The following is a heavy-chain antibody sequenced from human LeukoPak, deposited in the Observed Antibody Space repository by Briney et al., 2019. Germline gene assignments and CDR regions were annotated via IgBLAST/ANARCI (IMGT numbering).Heavy chain of an antibody. CDR1: GYTFTSYG. J-gene: IGHJ4*02. CDR2: IIPIFGTA. D-gene: IGHD4-17*01. CDR3: ARGGDYGDYVWDY. Sequence: SVKVSCKASGYTFTSYGISWVRQAPGQGLEWMGGIIPIFGTANYAQKFQGRVTITADESTSTAYMELSSLRSEDTAVYYCARGGDYGDYVWDYWGQGTLVTVSS. V-gene: IGHV1-69*13.